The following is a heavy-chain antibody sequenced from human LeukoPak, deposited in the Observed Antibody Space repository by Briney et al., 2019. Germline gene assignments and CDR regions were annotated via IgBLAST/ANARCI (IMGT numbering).Heavy chain of an antibody. J-gene: IGHJ3*02. V-gene: IGHV3-48*01. Sequence: GGSLRLSCAASGFTFSSYSMNWVRQAPGKGLEWVSYISSSSSTIYYADSVKGRFTISRDNAKNSLYLQMNSLRAEGTAVYYCARDSSGWYFSDAFDIWGQGTMVTVSS. CDR3: ARDSSGWYFSDAFDI. CDR1: GFTFSSYS. D-gene: IGHD6-19*01. CDR2: ISSSSSTI.